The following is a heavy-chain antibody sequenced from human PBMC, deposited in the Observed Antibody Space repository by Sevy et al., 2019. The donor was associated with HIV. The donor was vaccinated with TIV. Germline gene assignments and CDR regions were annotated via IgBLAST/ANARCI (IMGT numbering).Heavy chain of an antibody. V-gene: IGHV3-23*01. CDR3: ANWYLGLNFFDY. Sequence: GGSLRLSCAASGFTFSSYAMSWVRQAPGKGLEWVSAISGSGGSTYYADSVKGRFTISRDNFKNTLYLQMNILRAEDTAVYYCANWYLGLNFFDYWGQGTLVTVSS. J-gene: IGHJ4*02. D-gene: IGHD6-13*01. CDR1: GFTFSSYA. CDR2: ISGSGGST.